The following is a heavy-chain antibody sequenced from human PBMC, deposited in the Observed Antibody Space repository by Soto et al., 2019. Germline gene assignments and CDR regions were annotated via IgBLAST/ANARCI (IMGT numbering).Heavy chain of an antibody. D-gene: IGHD2-2*01. CDR1: GFTFSSYS. CDR2: ISSSSSTI. Sequence: GGSLRLSCAASGFTFSSYSMNWVRQAPGKGLEWVSYISSSSSTIYYADSVKGRFTISRDNAKNSLYLQMNSLRAEDTAVYYCARDPVVVVPAATPRANWFDPWGQGTLVTVSS. V-gene: IGHV3-48*01. J-gene: IGHJ5*02. CDR3: ARDPVVVVPAATPRANWFDP.